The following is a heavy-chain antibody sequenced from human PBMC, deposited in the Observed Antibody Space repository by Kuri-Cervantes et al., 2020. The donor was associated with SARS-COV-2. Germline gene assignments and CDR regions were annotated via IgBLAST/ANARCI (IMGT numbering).Heavy chain of an antibody. CDR2: IKQDGSEK. V-gene: IGHV3-7*05. Sequence: GGSLRLSCAASGFTFSSYWMSWVRQAPGKGLEWVANIKQDGSEKYYVDSVKCRFTISRDNAKNSLYLQMNSLRAEDTAVYYCARHRIQLWEDYYYYYGMDVWGQGTTVTVSS. CDR1: GFTFSSYW. D-gene: IGHD5-18*01. CDR3: ARHRIQLWEDYYYYYGMDV. J-gene: IGHJ6*02.